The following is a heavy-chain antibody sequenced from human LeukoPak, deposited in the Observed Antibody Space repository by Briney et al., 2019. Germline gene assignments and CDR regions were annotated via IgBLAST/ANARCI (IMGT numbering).Heavy chain of an antibody. J-gene: IGHJ4*02. V-gene: IGHV3-7*01. CDR2: INHGGSDK. D-gene: IGHD1-14*01. CDR3: TRDRSRAEDD. CDR1: GFTFSGHW. Sequence: GGSLRLSCAASGFTFSGHWMSWVRQAPGKGLEWVANINHGGSDKYYVDSVKGRFTISRDNANNLLYLQMNSLRGEDTAVYYCTRDRSRAEDDWGQGTMVTVSS.